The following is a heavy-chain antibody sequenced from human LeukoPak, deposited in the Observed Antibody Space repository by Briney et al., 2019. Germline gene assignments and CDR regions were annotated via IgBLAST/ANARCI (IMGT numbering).Heavy chain of an antibody. CDR3: ARGHTLRYFDWYTAVSQVIYYFDY. V-gene: IGHV4-59*11. J-gene: IGHJ4*02. CDR1: GDSISYHY. CDR2: IYNSGFT. Sequence: SETLSLTCDVSGDSISYHYRSWIRQSPGKGLEWIGFIYNSGFTNYNPSLKSRVTISVDTSKNQFSLKLSSVTAADTAVYYCARGHTLRYFDWYTAVSQVIYYFDYWGQGTLVTVSS. D-gene: IGHD3-9*01.